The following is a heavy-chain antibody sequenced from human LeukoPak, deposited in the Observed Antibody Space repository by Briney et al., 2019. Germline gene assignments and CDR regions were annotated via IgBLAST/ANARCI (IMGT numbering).Heavy chain of an antibody. J-gene: IGHJ5*02. Sequence: ASVKVSCKASGYTFTSYAMNWVRQAPGQGLEWMGWINTNTGNPTYAQGFTGRFVFSLDTSVSTAYLQISSLKAEDTAVYYCARRLRFRTDHQDKTIGGWFDPWGQGTLVTVSS. CDR1: GYTFTSYA. CDR3: ARRLRFRTDHQDKTIGGWFDP. V-gene: IGHV7-4-1*02. CDR2: INTNTGNP. D-gene: IGHD3-16*01.